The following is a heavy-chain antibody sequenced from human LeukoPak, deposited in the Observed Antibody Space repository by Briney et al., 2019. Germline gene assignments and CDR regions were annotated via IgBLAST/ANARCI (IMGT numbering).Heavy chain of an antibody. Sequence: GGSLRLSCAASGFTFSSYGMHWVRQAPGKGLEWVAVISYDGSNKYYADSVKGRFTISRDNPKTTMNLQMNSLRAEDTAVYYCAKGGGSIGRSYYFDYWGQGTLVTVSS. CDR2: ISYDGSNK. J-gene: IGHJ4*02. V-gene: IGHV3-30*18. CDR3: AKGGGSIGRSYYFDY. D-gene: IGHD2-15*01. CDR1: GFTFSSYG.